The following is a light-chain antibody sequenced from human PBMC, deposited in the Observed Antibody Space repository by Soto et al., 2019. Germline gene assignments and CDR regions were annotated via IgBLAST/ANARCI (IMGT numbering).Light chain of an antibody. J-gene: IGKJ1*01. CDR3: QQRSNWPRT. CDR2: DVS. Sequence: IVLTQSPATLCLSPGKRATLSCRASQNISNYLIWYPQKPGQAPRLIIYDVSNRATGIPARFSGSWSGTDCTLTISSLEPEDVAVYYCQQRSNWPRTFGQGTKVDIK. CDR1: QNISNY. V-gene: IGKV3-11*01.